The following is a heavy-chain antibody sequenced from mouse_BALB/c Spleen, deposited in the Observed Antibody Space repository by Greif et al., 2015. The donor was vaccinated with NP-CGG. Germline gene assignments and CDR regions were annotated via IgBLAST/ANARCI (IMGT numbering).Heavy chain of an antibody. J-gene: IGHJ3*01. D-gene: IGHD1-2*01. CDR1: GYTFTSYV. CDR2: INPYNDGT. CDR3: AREGENSLLRLRPFAY. V-gene: IGHV1-14*01. Sequence: VQLQQSGPELVKPGASVKMSCKASGYTFTSYVMHWVKQKPGQGLEWIGYINPYNDGTKYNEKFKGKATLTSDKSSSTAYMELSSLTSEDSAVYYCAREGENSLLRLRPFAYWGQGTLVTVSA.